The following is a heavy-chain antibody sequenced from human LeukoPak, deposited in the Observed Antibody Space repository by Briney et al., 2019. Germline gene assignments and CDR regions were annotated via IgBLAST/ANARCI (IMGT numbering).Heavy chain of an antibody. Sequence: TGGSLRLSCAASGFTFSSYGMSWVRQAPGKGLQWVSDIGPTIESTHYTATTYYADSVKGRFTISRDNSKNTLYLQMNSLRAEDTAVYYCAKRPYYFDSSGYYQDFDSWGQGTLVTVSS. CDR2: IGPTIESTHYTATT. CDR1: GFTFSSYG. J-gene: IGHJ4*02. V-gene: IGHV3-23*01. D-gene: IGHD3-22*01. CDR3: AKRPYYFDSSGYYQDFDS.